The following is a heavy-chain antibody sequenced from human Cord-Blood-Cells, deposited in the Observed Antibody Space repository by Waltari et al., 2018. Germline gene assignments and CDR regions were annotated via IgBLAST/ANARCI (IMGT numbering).Heavy chain of an antibody. J-gene: IGHJ3*02. CDR2: ISAYNGNT. V-gene: IGHV1-18*01. CDR3: ARDRPGGDGGNSDAFDI. D-gene: IGHD2-21*02. Sequence: QVQLVQSGAEVKKPGAAVKVSCKASGYNFTSYGNSGGRQGRGEGLEGMGWISAYNGNTNYAQELQGRVTMTTDTSTSTAYMELRSLRSDDTAVYYCARDRPGGDGGNSDAFDIWGQGTMVTVSS. CDR1: GYNFTSYG.